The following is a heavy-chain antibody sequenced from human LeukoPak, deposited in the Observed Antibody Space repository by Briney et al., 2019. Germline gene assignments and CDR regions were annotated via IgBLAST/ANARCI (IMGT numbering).Heavy chain of an antibody. J-gene: IGHJ4*02. CDR2: ISASGGST. D-gene: IGHD1-26*01. CDR3: AKEYTGTFSPFPSYFDN. CDR1: GFTFSSYS. V-gene: IGHV3-23*01. Sequence: PGGSLRLSCAASGFTFSSYSMNWVRQAPGKGLEWVSSISASGGSTYYADSGKGHFTISRDNSKNTLYLQMNSLRAEDTAIYYCAKEYTGTFSPFPSYFDNWGQGTLVTVSS.